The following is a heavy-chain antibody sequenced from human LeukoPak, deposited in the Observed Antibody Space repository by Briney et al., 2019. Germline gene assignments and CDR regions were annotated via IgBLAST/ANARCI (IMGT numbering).Heavy chain of an antibody. CDR2: IKQDGSEK. Sequence: PGGSLRLSCAASGFTFSSYWMSWVRQAPGKGLEWVANIKQDGSEKYYVDSVKSRFTISRDNAKNSLYLQMNSLRAEDTALYYCAKASGSYYYYGMDVWGQGTTVTVSS. J-gene: IGHJ6*02. CDR3: AKASGSYYYYGMDV. V-gene: IGHV3-7*03. D-gene: IGHD1-26*01. CDR1: GFTFSSYW.